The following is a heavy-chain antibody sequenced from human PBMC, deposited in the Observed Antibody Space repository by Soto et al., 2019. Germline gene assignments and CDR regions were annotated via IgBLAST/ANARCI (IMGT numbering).Heavy chain of an antibody. Sequence: PGGSLRLSCAASGFTVSSKYMTWVRQAPGKGLEWVSLIQSGGTTYYADSVKGRFTISRDTSENTLHLQMDSLRVEDTAVYYCARDDVLGDGGRCYGIPLDVWGKXTTVTVSS. CDR1: GFTVSSKY. V-gene: IGHV3-66*01. CDR2: IQSGGTT. CDR3: ARDDVLGDGGRCYGIPLDV. D-gene: IGHD2-15*01. J-gene: IGHJ6*04.